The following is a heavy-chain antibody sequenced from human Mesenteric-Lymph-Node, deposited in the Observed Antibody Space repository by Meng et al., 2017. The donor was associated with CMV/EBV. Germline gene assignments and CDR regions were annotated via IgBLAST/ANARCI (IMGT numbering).Heavy chain of an antibody. CDR2: ISVYNDNT. V-gene: IGHV1-18*01. D-gene: IGHD6-13*01. CDR1: GYTFSSYG. Sequence: ASVKVSCQASGYTFSSYGITWVRQAPGQGLEWMGWISVYNDNTNYAQKLQGRVTMTTDTSTSTAYMELRSLRSDDTAVYYCARLPPGIAAADTSDYWGQGTLVTVSS. CDR3: ARLPPGIAAADTSDY. J-gene: IGHJ4*02.